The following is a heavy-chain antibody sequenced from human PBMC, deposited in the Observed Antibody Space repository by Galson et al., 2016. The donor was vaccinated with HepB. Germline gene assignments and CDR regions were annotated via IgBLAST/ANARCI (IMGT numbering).Heavy chain of an antibody. CDR3: AKGAGGYYDY. CDR1: GYTFNNYF. CDR2: ITSGSGDT. V-gene: IGHV1-3*01. J-gene: IGHJ4*02. Sequence: SVKVSCKASGYTFNNYFLHWLRQAPGQRLEWMGWITSGSGDTIYSQNFQGRLTITRDTSANTAYMELSGLGSEDTAIYFCAKGAGGYYDYWGQGTLVTVSS. D-gene: IGHD1-26*01.